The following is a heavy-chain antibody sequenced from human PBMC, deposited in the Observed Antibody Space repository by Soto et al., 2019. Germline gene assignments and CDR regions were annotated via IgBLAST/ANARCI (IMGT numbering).Heavy chain of an antibody. CDR2: INHSGST. CDR3: ARAPYYYDSSGPRFDP. V-gene: IGHV4-4*02. D-gene: IGHD3-22*01. J-gene: IGHJ5*02. Sequence: PSATLSLTCAVSGGSISSSNWWSWVRQPPGKGLEWIGEINHSGSTNYNPSLKSRVTISVDTSKNQFSLKLSSVTAADTAVYYCARAPYYYDSSGPRFDPWGQGTLVTVSS. CDR1: GGSISSSNW.